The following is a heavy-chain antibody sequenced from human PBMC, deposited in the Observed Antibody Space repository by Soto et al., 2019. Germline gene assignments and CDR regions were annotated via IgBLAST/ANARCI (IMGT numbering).Heavy chain of an antibody. J-gene: IGHJ4*02. CDR1: GFTFSSYA. V-gene: IGHV3-23*01. Sequence: PGGSLRLSCAASGFTFSSYAMSWVRQAPGKGLEWVSAISGSGGSTYYADSVKGRFTISRDNSKNTLYPQMNSLRAEDTAVYYCAKALTYYYDSSGYYYDYWGQGTLVTVSS. CDR3: AKALTYYYDSSGYYYDY. CDR2: ISGSGGST. D-gene: IGHD3-22*01.